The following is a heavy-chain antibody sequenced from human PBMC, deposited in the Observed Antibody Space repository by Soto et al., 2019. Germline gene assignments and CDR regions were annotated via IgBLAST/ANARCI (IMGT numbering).Heavy chain of an antibody. CDR3: ASLVVVAAAAYFDA. D-gene: IGHD2-15*01. CDR2: IIPILGIA. CDR1: GGTFSSYT. J-gene: IGHJ4*02. Sequence: QVQLVQSWAEVKKPGSSVKVSCKASGGTFSSYTISWVRQAPGQGLEWMGRIIPILGIANYAKKFQGRVTFTADKSTSPAYMELSSMRSEDTAVYYCASLVVVAAAAYFDAWGQGTLVTVSS. V-gene: IGHV1-69*02.